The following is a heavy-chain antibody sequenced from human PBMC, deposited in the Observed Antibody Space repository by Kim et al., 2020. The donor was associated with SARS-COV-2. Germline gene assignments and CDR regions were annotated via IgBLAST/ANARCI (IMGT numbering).Heavy chain of an antibody. CDR3: ARGTGVVGAAAFDI. CDR1: GYTFTSYA. D-gene: IGHD2-15*01. Sequence: ASVKVSCKASGYTFTSYAMHWVRQAPGQRLEWMGWINAGIGNTKYSQKFQGRVTITRDTSASTAYMELSSLRSEDTAVYYCARGTGVVGAAAFDIWGQGTMVTVSS. V-gene: IGHV1-3*01. J-gene: IGHJ3*02. CDR2: INAGIGNT.